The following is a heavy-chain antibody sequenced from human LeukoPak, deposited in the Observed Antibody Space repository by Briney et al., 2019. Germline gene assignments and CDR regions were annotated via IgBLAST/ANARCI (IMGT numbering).Heavy chain of an antibody. V-gene: IGHV4-30-2*01. Sequence: PSQTLSLTCTVSGGSISSGGYYWSWIRQPPGKGLEWIGYIYHSGSTYYNPSLKSRVTISVDRSKNHFSLKLSSVTAADTAVYYCAALVDFWSAYLDYWGQGTLVTVSS. CDR3: AALVDFWSAYLDY. CDR1: GGSISSGGYY. D-gene: IGHD3-3*01. CDR2: IYHSGST. J-gene: IGHJ4*02.